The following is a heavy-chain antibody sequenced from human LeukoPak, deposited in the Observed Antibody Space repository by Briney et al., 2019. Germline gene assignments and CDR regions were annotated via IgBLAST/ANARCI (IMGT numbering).Heavy chain of an antibody. Sequence: PGGSLRLSCAASGFTFSRYGMYWVRQAPGKGLEWVAFIRYDESDKKYKDSVKGRFTVSKDNSKNTLSLQMHSLRVEDTAVYYCATHYYASGNYYNPIFYWGEGALVTVSS. CDR3: ATHYYASGNYYNPIFY. CDR2: IRYDESDK. V-gene: IGHV3-30*02. J-gene: IGHJ4*02. CDR1: GFTFSRYG. D-gene: IGHD3-10*01.